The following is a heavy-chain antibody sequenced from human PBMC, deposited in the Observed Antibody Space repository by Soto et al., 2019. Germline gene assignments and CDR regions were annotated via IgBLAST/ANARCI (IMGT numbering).Heavy chain of an antibody. CDR1: GFTFNNYG. J-gene: IGHJ5*01. Sequence: ESGGGVVQPGRSLTLSCAASGFTFNNYGMHWVRQAPGKGLEWVAMLSHDGTIAYYGDSVRGRFTVSRDESKNTHYLQMNSLRPEDTALYYCARDWGSSGWFYWFDSWGQGTLVTVSS. D-gene: IGHD6-19*01. CDR3: ARDWGSSGWFYWFDS. CDR2: LSHDGTIA. V-gene: IGHV3-30*03.